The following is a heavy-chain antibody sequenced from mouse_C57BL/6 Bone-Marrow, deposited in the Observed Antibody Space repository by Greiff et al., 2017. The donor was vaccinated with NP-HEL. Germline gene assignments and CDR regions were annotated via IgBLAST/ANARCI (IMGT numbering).Heavy chain of an antibody. J-gene: IGHJ4*01. CDR3: APAPFYYGSSYDYAMDY. V-gene: IGHV14-3*01. CDR2: IDPANGNT. CDR1: GFNIKNTY. Sequence: VQLQQSVAELVRPGASVKLSCTASGFNIKNTYMHWVKQRPEQGLEWIGRIDPANGNTKYAPKFQGKAPITADTSSNTAYLQLSILTSEDTAIYYCAPAPFYYGSSYDYAMDYWGQGTSVTVSS. D-gene: IGHD1-1*01.